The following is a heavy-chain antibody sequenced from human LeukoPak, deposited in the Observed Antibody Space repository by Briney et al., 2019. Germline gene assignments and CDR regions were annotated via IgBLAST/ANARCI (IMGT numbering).Heavy chain of an antibody. J-gene: IGHJ3*02. V-gene: IGHV4-4*07. D-gene: IGHD3-22*01. CDR1: GGSISSYY. Sequence: SETLSLTCTVSGGSISSYYWSWIRQPAGKGLEWIGRIYTSGSTNYNPSLKSRVTMSVDTSKNQFSLKLSSVTAADTAVYYCARGANYDSSGNSTGNDAFDIWGQGTMVTVSS. CDR3: ARGANYDSSGNSTGNDAFDI. CDR2: IYTSGST.